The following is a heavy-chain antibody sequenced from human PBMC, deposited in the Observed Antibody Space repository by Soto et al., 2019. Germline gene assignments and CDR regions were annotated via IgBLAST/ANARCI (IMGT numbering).Heavy chain of an antibody. Sequence: SETLSLTCTVSGGSISSYYWSWIRQPPGKGLEWIGYIYYSGSTNYNPSLKSRVTISVDTSKNQFSLKLSSVTAADTAVYYCASSNLVTPSDYYYYMDVWGKGTTVTVSS. CDR2: IYYSGST. J-gene: IGHJ6*03. CDR1: GGSISSYY. D-gene: IGHD2-2*01. V-gene: IGHV4-59*01. CDR3: ASSNLVTPSDYYYYMDV.